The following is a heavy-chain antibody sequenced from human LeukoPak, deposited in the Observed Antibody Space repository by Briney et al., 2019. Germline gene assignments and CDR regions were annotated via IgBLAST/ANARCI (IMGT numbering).Heavy chain of an antibody. CDR2: IYCSGTI. V-gene: IGHV4-59*08. J-gene: IGHJ4*02. CDR1: GGSISSYY. Sequence: PSETLSLTCTVSGGSISSYYWSWIRQPPGKGLEWIGSIYCSGTINYNPSLKSRVTISGDTSKNQFSLKLSSVTAADTAVYYCARHRGYSYGSTFDYWGQGTLVTVSS. D-gene: IGHD5-18*01. CDR3: ARHRGYSYGSTFDY.